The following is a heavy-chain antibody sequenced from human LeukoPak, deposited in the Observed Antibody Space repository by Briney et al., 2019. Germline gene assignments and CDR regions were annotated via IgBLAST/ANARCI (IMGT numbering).Heavy chain of an antibody. J-gene: IGHJ4*02. CDR2: INHSGST. D-gene: IGHD3-10*01. CDR1: GGSFSGYY. Sequence: SETLSLTCAVYGGSFSGYYWSWIRQPPGKGLEWIGEINHSGSTNYNLSLKSRVTISVDTSKNQFSLKLSSVTAADTAVYFCARDLSGSLYFDYWGQGVLVTVSS. V-gene: IGHV4-34*01. CDR3: ARDLSGSLYFDY.